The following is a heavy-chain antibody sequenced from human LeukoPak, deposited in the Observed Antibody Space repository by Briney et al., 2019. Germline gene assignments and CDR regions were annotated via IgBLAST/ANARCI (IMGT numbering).Heavy chain of an antibody. V-gene: IGHV1-69*13. D-gene: IGHD2-2*02. CDR2: IIPIFGTA. J-gene: IGHJ5*02. Sequence: ASVKVSCKASGYTFTSYYMHWVRQAPGQGLEWMGGIIPIFGTANYAQKFQGRVTITADESTSTAYMELSSLRSEDTAVYYCARDLWYCSSTSCYKGRRSGSFDPWGQGTLVTVSS. CDR1: GYTFTSYY. CDR3: ARDLWYCSSTSCYKGRRSGSFDP.